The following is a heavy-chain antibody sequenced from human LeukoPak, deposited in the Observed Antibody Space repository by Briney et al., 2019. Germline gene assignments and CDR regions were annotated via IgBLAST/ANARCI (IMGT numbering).Heavy chain of an antibody. V-gene: IGHV4-59*08. J-gene: IGHJ4*02. CDR2: LYYSGSA. CDR1: GVSISGYC. CDR3: ARHASYSDYDRFFDF. D-gene: IGHD5-12*01. Sequence: PSETLSLICAVSGVSISGYCWSWIRQAPGRGLAWIGLLYYSGSANYNPSLKSRVTISVDMSKNQFSLELSSVTAADTAVYYCARHASYSDYDRFFDFWGQGRLVSVSS.